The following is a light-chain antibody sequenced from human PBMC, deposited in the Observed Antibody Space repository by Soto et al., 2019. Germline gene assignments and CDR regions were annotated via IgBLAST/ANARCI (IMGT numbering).Light chain of an antibody. CDR1: QSISSW. V-gene: IGKV1-5*01. Sequence: DIQMTQSPSTLSASVGDRVTITCRASQSISSWLAWYQQKPGKAPKLLIYDASSLESGVPSRFSGSGSGTEFTLTISSLQPDDFAVYYCQQGDDWPRTFGQRTKVDI. J-gene: IGKJ1*01. CDR3: QQGDDWPRT. CDR2: DAS.